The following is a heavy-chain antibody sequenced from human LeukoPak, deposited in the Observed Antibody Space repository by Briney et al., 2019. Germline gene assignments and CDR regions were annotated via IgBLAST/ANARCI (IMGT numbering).Heavy chain of an antibody. CDR1: GFTFDDYG. CDR3: ARPQGGSGYYAFDI. CDR2: INWNGGST. V-gene: IGHV3-20*01. D-gene: IGHD5-12*01. J-gene: IGHJ3*02. Sequence: PGGSLRLSCAASGFTFDDYGMSWVRQAPGKGLEWVSGINWNGGSTGYADSVKGRFTISRDNAKNSLYLQMNSLRAEDTALYHCARPQGGSGYYAFDIWGQGTMVTVSS.